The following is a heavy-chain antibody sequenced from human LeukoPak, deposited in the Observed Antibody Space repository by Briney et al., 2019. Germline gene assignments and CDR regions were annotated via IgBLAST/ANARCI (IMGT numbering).Heavy chain of an antibody. CDR1: GFTFSSYA. J-gene: IGHJ4*02. V-gene: IGHV3-30-3*01. CDR3: ARDRDTAMAFDY. Sequence: PGRSLRLSCAASGFTFSSYAMHWVRQAPGKGLEWVAVISYDGSNKYYADSVKGRFTISRDNSKNTLYLQMNSLRAEDAAVYYCARDRDTAMAFDYWGQGTLVTVSS. D-gene: IGHD5-18*01. CDR2: ISYDGSNK.